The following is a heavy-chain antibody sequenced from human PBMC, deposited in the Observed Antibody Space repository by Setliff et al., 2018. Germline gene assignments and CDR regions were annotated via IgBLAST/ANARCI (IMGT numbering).Heavy chain of an antibody. V-gene: IGHV1-18*04. Sequence: ASVKVSCKTSGFRFTSFGFSWVRQAPGQGLEWMGWINAYAQKFQGRVTITRDTSASTAYMELSSLRSEDTAVYYCARDVAAASGTYYYYYYYMDVWGKGTTVTAP. CDR1: GFRFTSFG. CDR2: INAY. J-gene: IGHJ6*03. D-gene: IGHD6-13*01. CDR3: ARDVAAASGTYYYYYYYMDV.